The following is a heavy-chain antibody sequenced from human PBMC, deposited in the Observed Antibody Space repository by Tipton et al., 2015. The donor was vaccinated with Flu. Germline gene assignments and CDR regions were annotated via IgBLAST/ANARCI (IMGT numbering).Heavy chain of an antibody. CDR3: ARLAYSYDIRGYYFDS. Sequence: TLSLTCSVSGGSISSYYWSWIRQPAGKGLVWIGRILTGGSTNYNPSLKSRVTMSVDTSKNQFSLKLSSVTAADTAVYYCARLAYSYDIRGYYFDSWGQGTLVTVSS. CDR2: ILTGGST. D-gene: IGHD5-18*01. J-gene: IGHJ4*02. CDR1: GGSISSYY. V-gene: IGHV4-4*07.